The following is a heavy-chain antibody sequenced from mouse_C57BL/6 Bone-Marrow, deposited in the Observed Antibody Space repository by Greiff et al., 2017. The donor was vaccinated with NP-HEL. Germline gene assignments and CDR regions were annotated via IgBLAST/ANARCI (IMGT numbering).Heavy chain of an antibody. J-gene: IGHJ2*01. CDR1: GYTFTSYW. Sequence: QVQLQQPGAELVRPGSSVKLSCKASGYTFTSYWMDWVKQRPGQGLEWIGNIYPSDSETHYNQKFKDKATLTVDKSSSTAYMQLSSLTSEASAVDYCARGGRGYYGSSFDYWGQGTTLTVSS. V-gene: IGHV1-61*01. CDR3: ARGGRGYYGSSFDY. CDR2: IYPSDSET. D-gene: IGHD1-1*01.